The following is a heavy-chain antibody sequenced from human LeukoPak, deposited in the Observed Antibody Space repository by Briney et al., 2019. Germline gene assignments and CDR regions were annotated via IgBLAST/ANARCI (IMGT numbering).Heavy chain of an antibody. CDR1: GGSISSYY. Sequence: SETLSLTCTVSGGSISSYYWSWIRQPPGKGLEWIGYIYYSGSTNYNPSLKSRVTISVDTSKNQFSLKLSSVTAADTAVYYCARWSRGVATIGYPTVSFFDYWGQGTLVTVSS. CDR2: IYYSGST. V-gene: IGHV4-59*01. CDR3: ARWSRGVATIGYPTVSFFDY. J-gene: IGHJ4*02. D-gene: IGHD5-12*01.